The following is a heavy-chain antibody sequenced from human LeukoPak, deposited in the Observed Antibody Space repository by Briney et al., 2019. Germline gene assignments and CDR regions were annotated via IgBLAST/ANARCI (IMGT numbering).Heavy chain of an antibody. V-gene: IGHV3-30*18. D-gene: IGHD6-13*01. CDR2: ISYAGSNI. Sequence: GGSLRLSCAASGFTFSNYGMHWVRQAPDKGLEWVAVISYAGSNIYYADSVKGRFTISRDNSKNTLSLQMNSLRTEDTAVYYCAKDAFSSSWYDYYYGMDVWGQGTTVTVSS. CDR3: AKDAFSSSWYDYYYGMDV. J-gene: IGHJ6*02. CDR1: GFTFSNYG.